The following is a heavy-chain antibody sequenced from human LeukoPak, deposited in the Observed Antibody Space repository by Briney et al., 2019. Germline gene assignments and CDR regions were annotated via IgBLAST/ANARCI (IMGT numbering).Heavy chain of an antibody. Sequence: PGGSLRLSCAASGFTFSSYGMHWVRQAPGKGLEWVAFIRYDGSNKYYADSVKGRFTISRDNSKNTLYLQMNSLRAEDTAVYYCAKEWVEDIVVVGAATRTASIDYWGQGTLVTVSS. J-gene: IGHJ4*02. CDR3: AKEWVEDIVVVGAATRTASIDY. D-gene: IGHD2-15*01. CDR1: GFTFSSYG. CDR2: IRYDGSNK. V-gene: IGHV3-30*02.